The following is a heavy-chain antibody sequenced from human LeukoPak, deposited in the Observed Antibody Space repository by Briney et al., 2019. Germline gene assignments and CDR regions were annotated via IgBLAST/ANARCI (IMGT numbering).Heavy chain of an antibody. Sequence: GSLRLSCAASGFTFSSYGMHWVRQAPGKGLEWVSSISTSSSYKYYADSIKGRFTISRDNAKDSLYLEMNSLRVEDTAVYFCARAPDFVVVPASDYWGQGTLVTVSS. D-gene: IGHD2-2*01. CDR1: GFTFSSYG. J-gene: IGHJ4*02. CDR3: ARAPDFVVVPASDY. CDR2: ISTSSSYK. V-gene: IGHV3-21*01.